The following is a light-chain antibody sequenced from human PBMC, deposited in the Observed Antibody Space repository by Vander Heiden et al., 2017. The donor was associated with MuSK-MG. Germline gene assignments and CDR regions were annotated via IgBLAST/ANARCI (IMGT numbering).Light chain of an antibody. CDR3: QQRSKWRLT. CDR1: QSVSSY. Sequence: EIVLTPSPATLSLSPGERATLSCRASQSVSSYLAWYQQKPGQAPRLLIYDASNRATGIPARFSGSGSGTDFTLTISSLEPEDFAVYYCQQRSKWRLTFGGGTKVEIK. V-gene: IGKV3-11*01. J-gene: IGKJ4*01. CDR2: DAS.